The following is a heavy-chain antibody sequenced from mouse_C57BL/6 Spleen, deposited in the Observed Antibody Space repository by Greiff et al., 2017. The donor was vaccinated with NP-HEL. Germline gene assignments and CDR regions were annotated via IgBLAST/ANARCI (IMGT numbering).Heavy chain of an antibody. J-gene: IGHJ3*01. CDR3: ARGNTAQVSWFAY. V-gene: IGHV5-12*01. D-gene: IGHD3-2*02. CDR2: ISNGGGST. CDR1: GFTFSDYY. Sequence: EVQRVESGGGLVQPGGSLKLSCAASGFTFSDYYMYWVRQTPEKRLEWVAYISNGGGSTYYPDTVKGRFTISRDNAKNTLYLQMSRLKSEDTAMYYCARGNTAQVSWFAYWGQGTLVTVSA.